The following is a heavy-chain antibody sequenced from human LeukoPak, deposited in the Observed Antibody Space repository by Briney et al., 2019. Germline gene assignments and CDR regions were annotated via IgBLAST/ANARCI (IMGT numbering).Heavy chain of an antibody. CDR3: ARVELRNARFGELLLFDY. D-gene: IGHD3-10*01. J-gene: IGHJ4*02. CDR2: INQDGSEK. Sequence: GGSLRLSCAASGFTFSSYSMSWVRQAPGKGLEWVANINQDGSEKYYVDSVKGRFTISSDNAKNSLYLQMNSLRAEDTAVYYCARVELRNARFGELLLFDYWGQGTLVTVSS. CDR1: GFTFSSYS. V-gene: IGHV3-7*03.